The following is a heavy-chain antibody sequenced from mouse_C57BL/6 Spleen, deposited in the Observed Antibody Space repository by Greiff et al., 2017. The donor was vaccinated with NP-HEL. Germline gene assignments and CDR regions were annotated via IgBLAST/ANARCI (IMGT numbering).Heavy chain of an antibody. V-gene: IGHV3-6*01. CDR3: ARAGYGSLDY. J-gene: IGHJ2*01. CDR2: ISYDGSN. CDR1: GYSITSGYY. D-gene: IGHD1-1*01. Sequence: DVKLQESGPGLVKPSQSLSLTCSVTGYSITSGYYWNWIRQFPGNKLEWMGYISYDGSNNYNPSLKNRISITRDTSKNQFFLKLNSVTTEDTATYYCARAGYGSLDYWGQGTTLTVSS.